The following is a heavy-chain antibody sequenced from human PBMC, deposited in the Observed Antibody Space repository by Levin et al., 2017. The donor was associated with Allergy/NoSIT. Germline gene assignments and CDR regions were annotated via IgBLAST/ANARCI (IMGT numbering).Heavy chain of an antibody. CDR3: ARGYPSGWLDY. CDR2: INHSGST. D-gene: IGHD6-19*01. J-gene: IGHJ4*02. Sequence: ESLKISCAVYGGSFSGYYWSWIRQPPGKGLEWIGEINHSGSTNYNPSLKSRVTISVDTSKNQFSLKLSSVTAADTAVYYCARGYPSGWLDYWGQGTLVTVSS. CDR1: GGSFSGYY. V-gene: IGHV4-34*01.